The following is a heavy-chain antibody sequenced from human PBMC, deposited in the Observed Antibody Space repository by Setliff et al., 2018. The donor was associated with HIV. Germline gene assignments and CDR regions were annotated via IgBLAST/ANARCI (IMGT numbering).Heavy chain of an antibody. V-gene: IGHV1-18*01. Sequence: ASVMVSCKTSGYTSTSYGITWVRQAPGQGLEWMGWISVYNGDKKYAQKFQGRVTMTTDTPTRTAYMELRSLKSDDTAVYYCARGPSGWYFKDNWFDPWGQGTLVTVSS. J-gene: IGHJ5*02. CDR2: ISVYNGDK. CDR1: GYTSTSYG. D-gene: IGHD6-19*01. CDR3: ARGPSGWYFKDNWFDP.